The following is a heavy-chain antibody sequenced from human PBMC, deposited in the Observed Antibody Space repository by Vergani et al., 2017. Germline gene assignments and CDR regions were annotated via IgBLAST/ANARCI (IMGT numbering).Heavy chain of an antibody. CDR3: ASWVPGYHLATQCFQH. J-gene: IGHJ1*01. CDR1: GFTFGSYS. V-gene: IGHV3-21*01. CDR2: ISSSSSYR. Sequence: EVQLVESGGGLVKPGGSLRLSCVASGFTFGSYSMNWVRQAPGKGLEWVSFISSSSSYRYYADSVKGRFTISGDNGEYSLLLQMNSLRPEETAVYYCASWVPGYHLATQCFQHWGQGTLVTVSS. D-gene: IGHD2-2*01.